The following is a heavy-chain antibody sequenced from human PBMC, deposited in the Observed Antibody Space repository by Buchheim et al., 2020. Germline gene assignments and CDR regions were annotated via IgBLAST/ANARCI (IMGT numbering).Heavy chain of an antibody. D-gene: IGHD3-10*01. CDR3: ARLVRGGWFDP. V-gene: IGHV4-31*02. CDR2: VYYSGST. CDR1: GASITSGNYY. J-gene: IGHJ5*02. Sequence: QLQLQESGPSLVKPSQTLSLTCNVSGASITSGNYYWTWIRQRPGKGLEWIGYVYYSGSTYYNPSLKSRVTISVDTSKNQFSLKLSSVTAADTAVYYCARLVRGGWFDPWGQGTL.